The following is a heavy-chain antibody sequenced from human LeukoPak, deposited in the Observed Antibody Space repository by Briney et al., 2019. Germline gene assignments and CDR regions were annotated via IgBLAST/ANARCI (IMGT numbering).Heavy chain of an antibody. V-gene: IGHV1-8*01. Sequence: ASVKVSCKASGYTFTSYDINWVRQATGQGLEWMGWINPYTGNTGYAQKFQSRVTMTMNTSISTAYMELSSLRSEDTAVYYCARSWAFCSSTSCYTWNWFDPWGQGTLVTVSS. J-gene: IGHJ5*02. CDR1: GYTFTSYD. D-gene: IGHD2-2*02. CDR3: ARSWAFCSSTSCYTWNWFDP. CDR2: INPYTGNT.